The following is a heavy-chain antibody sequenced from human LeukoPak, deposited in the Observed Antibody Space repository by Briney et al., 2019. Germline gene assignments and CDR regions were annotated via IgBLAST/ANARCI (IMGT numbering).Heavy chain of an antibody. CDR1: GGSFSGYY. V-gene: IGHV4-34*01. D-gene: IGHD5-24*01. Sequence: SETLSLTCAVYGGSFSGYYWSWIRQPPGKGLEWIGEINHSGSTNYNPSLKSRVTISVDTSKNQFSLKLSSVTAADTAVYYCASDRPQFRPFYYFMDVWGKGTTVTVSS. CDR3: ASDRPQFRPFYYFMDV. J-gene: IGHJ6*03. CDR2: INHSGST.